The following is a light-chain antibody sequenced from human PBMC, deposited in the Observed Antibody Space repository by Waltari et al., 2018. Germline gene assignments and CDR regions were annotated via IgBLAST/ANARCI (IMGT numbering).Light chain of an antibody. CDR3: YSADSSGNQRV. V-gene: IGLV3-10*01. J-gene: IGLJ2*01. CDR2: DDN. Sequence: QQMSGQATVLVIYDDNKRASGIPERFAGSSSGTTDTLTISRAQVEDEGDYYCYSADSSGNQRVFGGGTKVTVL.